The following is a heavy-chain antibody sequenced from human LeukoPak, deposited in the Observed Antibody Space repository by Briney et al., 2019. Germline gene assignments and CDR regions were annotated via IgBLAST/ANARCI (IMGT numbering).Heavy chain of an antibody. D-gene: IGHD2-2*02. J-gene: IGHJ6*03. CDR1: GGSISGSNW. V-gene: IGHV4-4*02. CDR2: IYHGGST. CDR3: ARVGLYPTGGYLYYYMDV. Sequence: PSGTLSLTCSVSGGSISGSNWWRWVRPPPGEGLEWIGEIYHGGSTNYNPSLKSRVTISIDTSKNKFYLKLSSVTAADTAVYYCARVGLYPTGGYLYYYMDVWGKGTTVTVSS.